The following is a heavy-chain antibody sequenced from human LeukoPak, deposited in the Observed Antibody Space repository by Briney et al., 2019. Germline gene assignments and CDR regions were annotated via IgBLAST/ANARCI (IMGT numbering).Heavy chain of an antibody. D-gene: IGHD4-23*01. V-gene: IGHV1-46*01. CDR3: ARVERWYNWFDP. CDR1: GYTFTSYY. J-gene: IGHJ5*02. Sequence: GASVTVSCKASGYTFTSYYMHWVRQAPGQGLEWMGIINPSGGSTSYAQKFQGRVTMTRDTSISTAYMELSRLRSDDTAVYYCARVERWYNWFDPWGQGTLVTVSS. CDR2: INPSGGST.